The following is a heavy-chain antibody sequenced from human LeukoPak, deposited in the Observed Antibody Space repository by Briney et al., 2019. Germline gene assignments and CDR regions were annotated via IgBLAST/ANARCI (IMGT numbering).Heavy chain of an antibody. Sequence: PGGTLRLSCAASGFTFSINGMNWVSQAPGKGLEWVSTFSGTTGITYYAHSVKGRFTISRDNSKNTLYLQMNSLRAEDTAVYYCAKAGSRYYNWFDPWGQGTLVTVSS. CDR3: AKAGSRYYNWFDP. D-gene: IGHD1-14*01. CDR2: FSGTTGIT. V-gene: IGHV3-23*01. CDR1: GFTFSING. J-gene: IGHJ5*02.